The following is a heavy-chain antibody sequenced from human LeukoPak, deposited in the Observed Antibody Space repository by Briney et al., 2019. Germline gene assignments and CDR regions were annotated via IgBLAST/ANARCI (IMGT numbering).Heavy chain of an antibody. CDR2: RYYTGSA. CDR1: GGSISNYY. D-gene: IGHD3-22*01. J-gene: IGHJ3*01. CDR3: ARGWEFYESNGYVFDL. V-gene: IGHV4-59*01. Sequence: SETLSLTCTVSGGSISNYYCSWIRQAPGKGLEWNGSRYYTGSASYSSSLRSRATISLGTSKNQFSLKLTSVTAADTAVYYCARGWEFYESNGYVFDLWGQGTMVTVSS.